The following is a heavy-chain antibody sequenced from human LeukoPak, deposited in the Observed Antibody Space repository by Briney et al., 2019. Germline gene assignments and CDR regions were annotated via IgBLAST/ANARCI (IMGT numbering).Heavy chain of an antibody. J-gene: IGHJ6*02. CDR2: IYPGGSDT. CDR3: ARDGVVPAAAGNYYYGMDV. Sequence: GESLKISCKGSGYSFTSYWIGWVRQMPGKGLEWMGIIYPGGSDTRYSPSFQGQVTISADKSISTAYLQWSSLKASDTAMYYCARDGVVPAAAGNYYYGMDVWGQGTTVTVSS. CDR1: GYSFTSYW. D-gene: IGHD2-2*01. V-gene: IGHV5-51*01.